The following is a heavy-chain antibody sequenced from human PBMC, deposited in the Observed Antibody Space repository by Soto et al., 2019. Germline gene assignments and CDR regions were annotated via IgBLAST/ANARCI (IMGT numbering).Heavy chain of an antibody. CDR3: ARAHAPTLPFDS. CDR2: IFHSGNA. V-gene: IGHV4-59*01. Sequence: ETLSLTGTVSGGSIRNVYWSWIRQAPGKGLEWIGFIFHSGNAKYNPSLKSRVTISVDTSKNQFSLSLDSVTAADTAVYFCARAHAPTLPFDSWGQGTLVTVSS. CDR1: GGSIRNVY. J-gene: IGHJ4*01. D-gene: IGHD2-15*01.